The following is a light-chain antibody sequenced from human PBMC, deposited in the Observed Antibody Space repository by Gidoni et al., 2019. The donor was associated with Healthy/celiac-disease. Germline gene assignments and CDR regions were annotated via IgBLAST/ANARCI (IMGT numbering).Light chain of an antibody. CDR1: SSNIGRNT. V-gene: IGLV1-44*01. Sequence: QSVLTQPPSASGTPGQRVTISCSGSSSNIGRNTVNWYQQLPGTAPKLLIYSNNQRPSGVPDRFSGSKSGTSASLAIIGLQSEYEADYYCAAWDDSLNGWVFGGWTKLTVL. CDR2: SNN. J-gene: IGLJ3*02. CDR3: AAWDDSLNGWV.